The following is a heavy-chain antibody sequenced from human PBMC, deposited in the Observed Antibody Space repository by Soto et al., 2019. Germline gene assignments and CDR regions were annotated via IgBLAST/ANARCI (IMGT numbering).Heavy chain of an antibody. CDR1: GGTFSSYA. V-gene: IGHV1-69*06. Sequence: SVKVSCKASGGTFSSYAISWVRQAPGQGLEWMGGIIPIFGTANYAQKFQGRVTITADKSTSTAYMELSGLRSEDTAVYYCARMYYYDSSGYYPSGGPGTYYFDYWGQGTLVTVSS. D-gene: IGHD3-22*01. J-gene: IGHJ4*02. CDR2: IIPIFGTA. CDR3: ARMYYYDSSGYYPSGGPGTYYFDY.